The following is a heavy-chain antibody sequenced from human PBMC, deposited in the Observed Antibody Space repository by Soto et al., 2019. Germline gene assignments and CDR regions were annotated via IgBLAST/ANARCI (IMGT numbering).Heavy chain of an antibody. Sequence: ASVKVSCKASGYTSTSYGISWVRQAPGQGLEWMGWISAYNGNTNYAQKLQGRVTMTTDTSTSTAYMELRSLRSDDTAVYYCARVGSGYYWNDFDYWGQGTLVTVSS. CDR2: ISAYNGNT. D-gene: IGHD3-22*01. J-gene: IGHJ4*02. CDR3: ARVGSGYYWNDFDY. CDR1: GYTSTSYG. V-gene: IGHV1-18*01.